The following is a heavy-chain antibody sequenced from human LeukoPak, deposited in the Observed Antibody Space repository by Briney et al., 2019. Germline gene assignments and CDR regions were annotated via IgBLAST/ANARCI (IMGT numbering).Heavy chain of an antibody. J-gene: IGHJ4*02. CDR3: AREDYYDSSGYYGPLVFDY. V-gene: IGHV1-2*02. CDR1: GYTFTGYY. D-gene: IGHD3-22*01. CDR2: INPNSGGT. Sequence: ASVTVSCKASGYTFTGYYMHWVRQAPGQGLEWMGWINPNSGGTNYAQKFQGRVTMTRDTSISTAYMELSRLRSDDTAVYYCAREDYYDSSGYYGPLVFDYWGQGTLVTVSS.